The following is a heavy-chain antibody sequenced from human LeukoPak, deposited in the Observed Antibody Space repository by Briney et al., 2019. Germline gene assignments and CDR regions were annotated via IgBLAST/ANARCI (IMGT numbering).Heavy chain of an antibody. Sequence: SETLSLTCTVSGGSISSSSYYWGWIRQPPGKGLEWIGYIYVSGSTYYNPSLKSRVTMSVDTSKNQFYLKLTSVTAADTAVYYCARLVGSSWYREGLRGRDYWGQGTLVTVSS. CDR1: GGSISSSSYY. J-gene: IGHJ4*02. CDR2: IYVSGST. CDR3: ARLVGSSWYREGLRGRDY. D-gene: IGHD6-13*01. V-gene: IGHV4-39*01.